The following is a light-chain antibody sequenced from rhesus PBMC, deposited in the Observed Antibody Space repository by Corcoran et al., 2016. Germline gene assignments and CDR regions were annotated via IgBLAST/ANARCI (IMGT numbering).Light chain of an antibody. J-gene: IGKJ1*01. Sequence: DIQMTQSPSSLSASVGDTVTITCRASQGISSWLAWYQQKPGKAPKLLIYKASSLQSGVPSRFSGSGSVIDFTLAISSLQSEDFATYYCQQYSSRPWTFGQGTKMEIK. CDR1: QGISSW. CDR2: KAS. V-gene: IGKV1-22*01. CDR3: QQYSSRPWT.